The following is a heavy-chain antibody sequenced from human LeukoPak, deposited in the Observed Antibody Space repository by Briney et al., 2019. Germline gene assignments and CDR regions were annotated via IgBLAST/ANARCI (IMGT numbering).Heavy chain of an antibody. J-gene: IGHJ4*02. CDR3: ARDPRQSHLVYTTGDY. CDR2: MKPDGSEK. Sequence: PGGSLRLSCAVSGFTFSSYWMSWVRQAPGKGLEWVANMKPDGSEKYYVDSVKGRFTISRDSSKNSLYLQMNSLRVEDMAVYYCARDPRQSHLVYTTGDYWGQGTLVTVSS. D-gene: IGHD2-2*02. V-gene: IGHV3-7*01. CDR1: GFTFSSYW.